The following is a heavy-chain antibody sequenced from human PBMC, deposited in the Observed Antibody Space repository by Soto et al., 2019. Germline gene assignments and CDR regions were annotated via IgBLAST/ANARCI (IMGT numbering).Heavy chain of an antibody. J-gene: IGHJ2*01. CDR2: IHYSGSP. Sequence: QPPGTGLEWIVTIHYSGSPYYNPSLTSRATISVDTSKHQFSLKLSSVTAPDTAVHSCARRGFCFQAGDGIRHARSVSAFLLNRSSDL. D-gene: IGHD1-1*01. V-gene: IGHV4-39*01. CDR3: ARRGFCFQAGDGIRHARSVSAFLLNRSSDL.